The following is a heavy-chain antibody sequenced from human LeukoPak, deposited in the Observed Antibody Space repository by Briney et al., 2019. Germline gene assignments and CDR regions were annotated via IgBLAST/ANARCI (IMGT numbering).Heavy chain of an antibody. CDR1: GFTFSSYS. CDR2: ISTSSIYI. J-gene: IGHJ3*02. Sequence: GGSLRLSCAASGFTFSSYSMNWVRQAPGKGLEWVSSISTSSIYIYYADSVKGRFTISGDNAKNLQYLQMNSLRAEDTAVYYCGRGQDTVVTSRDAFDIWGQGTMVTVSS. CDR3: GRGQDTVVTSRDAFDI. V-gene: IGHV3-21*01. D-gene: IGHD4-23*01.